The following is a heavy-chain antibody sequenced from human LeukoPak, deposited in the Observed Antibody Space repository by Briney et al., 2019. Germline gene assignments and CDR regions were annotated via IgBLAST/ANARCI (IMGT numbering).Heavy chain of an antibody. Sequence: PSETLSLTCTVSGGSTSSSSYYWGWIRQPPGKGLEWIGSIYYSGSTYYNPSLKSRVTISVDTSKNQFSLKLSSVTAADTAVYYCARGRRSGWSTRYHGMDVWGQGTTVTVSS. CDR2: IYYSGST. J-gene: IGHJ6*02. CDR3: ARGRRSGWSTRYHGMDV. CDR1: GGSTSSSSYY. V-gene: IGHV4-39*07. D-gene: IGHD6-19*01.